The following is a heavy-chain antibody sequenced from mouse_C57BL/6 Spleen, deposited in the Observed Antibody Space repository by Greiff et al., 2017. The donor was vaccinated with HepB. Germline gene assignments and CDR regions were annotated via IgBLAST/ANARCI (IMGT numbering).Heavy chain of an antibody. V-gene: IGHV1-53*01. CDR3: ARSSYSYYFDY. CDR1: GYTFTSYW. J-gene: IGHJ2*01. CDR2: INPSNGGT. Sequence: QVQLQQPGTELVKPGASVKLSCKASGYTFTSYWMHWVKQRPGQGLEWIGNINPSNGGTNYNEKFKSKATLTVDKSSSTAYMPLSSLTSDDSAVYYCARSSYSYYFDYWGQGTTLTVSS. D-gene: IGHD2-10*01.